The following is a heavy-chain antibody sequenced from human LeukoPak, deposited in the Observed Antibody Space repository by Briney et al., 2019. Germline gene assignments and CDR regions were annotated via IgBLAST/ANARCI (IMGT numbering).Heavy chain of an antibody. CDR2: ISGSGGST. CDR3: AKDKLDTAMYYFDY. J-gene: IGHJ4*02. CDR1: GFTFSSYA. V-gene: IGHV3-23*01. Sequence: PGGSLRLSCAASGFTFSSYAMSWVRQAPGKGLEWVSAISGSGGSTYYADSVKGRFTISRDNAKNSLYLQMNSLRAEDTALYYCAKDKLDTAMYYFDYWGQGTLVTVSS. D-gene: IGHD5-18*01.